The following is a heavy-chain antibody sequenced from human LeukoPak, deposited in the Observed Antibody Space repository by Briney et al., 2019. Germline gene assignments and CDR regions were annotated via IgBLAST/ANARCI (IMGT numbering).Heavy chain of an antibody. D-gene: IGHD3-10*01. V-gene: IGHV3-21*01. J-gene: IGHJ4*02. Sequence: GGSLRLSCAASGFTLSTYTMNWVRQAPGKGLEWVSSITRSSSNIFYADSVKGRFTISRDNAKNSLYLQMNSLRAEDTAVYYCARVAGEFRDYWGQGTLVIVSS. CDR1: GFTLSTYT. CDR2: ITRSSSNI. CDR3: ARVAGEFRDY.